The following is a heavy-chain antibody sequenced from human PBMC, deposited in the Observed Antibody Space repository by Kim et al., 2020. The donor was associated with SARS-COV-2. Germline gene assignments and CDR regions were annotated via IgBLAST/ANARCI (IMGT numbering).Heavy chain of an antibody. CDR3: AKDQGYFDWLFLFDY. J-gene: IGHJ4*02. V-gene: IGHV3-30*18. CDR1: GFTFSSYG. CDR2: ISYDGSNK. D-gene: IGHD3-9*01. Sequence: GGSLRLSCAASGFTFSSYGMHWVRQAPGKGLEWVAVISYDGSNKYYADSVKGRFTISRDNSKNTLYLQMNSLRAEDTAVYYCAKDQGYFDWLFLFDYWGQGTLVTVSS.